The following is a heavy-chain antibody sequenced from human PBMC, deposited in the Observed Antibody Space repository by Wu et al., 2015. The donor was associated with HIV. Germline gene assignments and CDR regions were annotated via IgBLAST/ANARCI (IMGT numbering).Heavy chain of an antibody. CDR2: IIPIFGTA. Sequence: QVQLVQSGAEVKKPGSSVKVSCKASGGTFSSYAISWVRQAPGQGLEWMGGIIPIFGTANYAQKFQGRVTITTDESTSTAYMELSSLRSEDTAVYYCARARNRYYDILTGYYSSPWGALWGQGTLVTVSS. CDR1: GGTFSSYA. J-gene: IGHJ4*02. V-gene: IGHV1-69*05. CDR3: ARARNRYYDILTGYYSSPWGAL. D-gene: IGHD3-9*01.